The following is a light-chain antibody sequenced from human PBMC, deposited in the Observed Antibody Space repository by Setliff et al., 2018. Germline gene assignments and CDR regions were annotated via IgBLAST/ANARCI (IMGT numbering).Light chain of an antibody. Sequence: LTQPASVSGSPGQSITISCTGTSSDVGGYNYVSWYQQHPGEVPKLIIYDVSERPSGVSNRFSGSKSGNTASLTISGLQAEDEADYYCFSYAGPTSWVFGGGTKATVL. CDR3: FSYAGPTSWV. J-gene: IGLJ3*02. CDR2: DVS. CDR1: SSDVGGYNY. V-gene: IGLV2-23*02.